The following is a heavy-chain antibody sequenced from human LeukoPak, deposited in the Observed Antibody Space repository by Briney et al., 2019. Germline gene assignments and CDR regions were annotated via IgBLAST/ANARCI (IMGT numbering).Heavy chain of an antibody. V-gene: IGHV5-51*01. Sequence: GESLKISCKGSGDSFTNQFIGWVRQMPGTGMEWMGTISPRDAYTSYSPSFQGQVIMSADTSISKASLKRSSLTASDTAMYYCARPNSGASNTDAFDIWGRGKWSPYLQ. D-gene: IGHD2-15*01. CDR2: ISPRDAYT. CDR1: GDSFTNQF. CDR3: ARPNSGASNTDAFDI. J-gene: IGHJ3*02.